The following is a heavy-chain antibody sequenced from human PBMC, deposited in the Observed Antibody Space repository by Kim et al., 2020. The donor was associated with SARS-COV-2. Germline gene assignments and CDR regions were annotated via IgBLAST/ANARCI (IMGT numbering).Heavy chain of an antibody. CDR1: GFTFSSYW. CDR3: ARGRQTLGP. CDR2: IKQDETEK. Sequence: GGSLRLSCAASGFTFSSYWMSWVRQAPGKGLEWVANIKQDETEKNYVDSVKGRFTISRDNAKNSLFLHMDSLRAEDTAVYYCARGRQTLGPWGQGTLVTVSS. V-gene: IGHV3-7*03. D-gene: IGHD1-26*01. J-gene: IGHJ5*02.